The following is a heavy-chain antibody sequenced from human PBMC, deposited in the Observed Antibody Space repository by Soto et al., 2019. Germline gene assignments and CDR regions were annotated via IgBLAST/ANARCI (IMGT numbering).Heavy chain of an antibody. CDR3: AKSPGYYYDSSGYSFDY. V-gene: IGHV3-9*01. CDR1: GFTFDDYA. CDR2: ISWNSGSI. Sequence: DVQLVESGGGLVQPGRSLRLSCAASGFTFDDYAMHWVRQAPGKGLEWVSGISWNSGSIGYADSVKGRFTISRDNAKNSLYLQMNSLRAEDTALYYCAKSPGYYYDSSGYSFDYWGQGTLVTVSS. D-gene: IGHD3-22*01. J-gene: IGHJ4*02.